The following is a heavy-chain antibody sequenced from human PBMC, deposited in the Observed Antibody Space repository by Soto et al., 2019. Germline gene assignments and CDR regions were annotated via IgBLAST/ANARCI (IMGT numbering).Heavy chain of an antibody. D-gene: IGHD6-19*01. V-gene: IGHV4-39*01. J-gene: IGHJ6*03. CDR3: ARIEGDAAVAGNYYYYYMDV. Sequence: LSLTCTVSGGSISSSSYYWGWIRQPPGKGLEWIGSIYYSGSTYYNPSLKSRVTISVDTSKNQFSLKLSSVTAADTAVYYCARIEGDAAVAGNYYYYYMDVWGKGTTVTVSS. CDR1: GGSISSSSYY. CDR2: IYYSGST.